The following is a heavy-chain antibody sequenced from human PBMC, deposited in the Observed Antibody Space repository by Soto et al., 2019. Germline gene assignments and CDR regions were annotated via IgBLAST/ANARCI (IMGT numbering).Heavy chain of an antibody. CDR1: GFTFSSYS. CDR2: ISSSSSYI. Sequence: GGSLRLSCAASGFTFSSYSMNWVRQAPGKGLEWVSSISSSSSYIYYADSVKGRFTISRDNAKNSLYLQMNSLRAEDTAVYYCARVAGQWELLSPRNHYYFDYWGQGTLVTVSS. CDR3: ARVAGQWELLSPRNHYYFDY. D-gene: IGHD1-26*01. V-gene: IGHV3-21*01. J-gene: IGHJ4*02.